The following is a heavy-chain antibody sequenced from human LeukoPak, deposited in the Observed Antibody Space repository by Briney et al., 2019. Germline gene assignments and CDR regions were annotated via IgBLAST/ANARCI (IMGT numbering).Heavy chain of an antibody. J-gene: IGHJ4*02. CDR2: IYHSGST. CDR3: ARIHRYCSGGACYVLDN. Sequence: SETLSLTCAVSGGSISSGGYSWSWIRQPPGKGLEWIGYIYHSGSTYYNPSLKSRITISVDTSRNQFSLQLSSVTAADTAVYYCARIHRYCSGGACYVLDNWGQGTLVAVSS. V-gene: IGHV4-30-2*02. D-gene: IGHD2-15*01. CDR1: GGSISSGGYS.